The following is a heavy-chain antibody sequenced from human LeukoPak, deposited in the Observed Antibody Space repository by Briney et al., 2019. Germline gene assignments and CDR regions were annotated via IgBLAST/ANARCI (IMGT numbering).Heavy chain of an antibody. J-gene: IGHJ4*02. V-gene: IGHV1-2*02. CDR3: ARGAYYNFWSGFYYSPHFDY. CDR2: INPNNGDT. Sequence: ASVKVSCKASGYTFSSGYYLHWVRQAPGQGLKWMGWINPNNGDTNYAQKFQGRVTMTRDTSISTAYMELSRLRSDDAAVYFCARGAYYNFWSGFYYSPHFDYWGQGTLVTVSS. D-gene: IGHD3-3*01. CDR1: GYTFSSGYY.